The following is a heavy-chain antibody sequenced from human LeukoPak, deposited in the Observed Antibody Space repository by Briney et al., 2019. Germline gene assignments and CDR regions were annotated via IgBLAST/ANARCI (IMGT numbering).Heavy chain of an antibody. CDR1: GFTFSSYA. CDR2: ISGRGGST. V-gene: IGHV3-23*01. Sequence: GGSLGISCAASGFTFSSYAMSWVRQARGKGLEWVSGISGRGGSTYNGDSVKGRFTISRDNSKNTLYLQMNSLRAEDTAVYYCAKEFLPYDSSGYYPEIGYFDYWGQGTLVTVSS. J-gene: IGHJ4*02. CDR3: AKEFLPYDSSGYYPEIGYFDY. D-gene: IGHD3-22*01.